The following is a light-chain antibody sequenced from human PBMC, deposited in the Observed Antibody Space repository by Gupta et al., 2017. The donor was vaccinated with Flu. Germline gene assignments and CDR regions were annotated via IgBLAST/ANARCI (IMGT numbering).Light chain of an antibody. CDR1: SSDVGAYNF. CDR3: SAHTSAGGYV. Sequence: QPALTRLASLSGSPGQSITISCTGTSSDVGAYNFVSWYQQHPDKAPKLMICEVNNRPSGVANRFSGSKTGNTASLTISGLQAEDEAVYYCSAHTSAGGYVFGAGTNVIVL. J-gene: IGLJ1*01. CDR2: EVN. V-gene: IGLV2-14*03.